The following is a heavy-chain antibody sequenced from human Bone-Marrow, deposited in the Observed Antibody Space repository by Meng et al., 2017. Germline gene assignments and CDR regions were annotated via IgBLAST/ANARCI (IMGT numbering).Heavy chain of an antibody. CDR3: ARDEDISAAGKLFGDY. Sequence: QGELGQSGAEVKKPGASVKVSCKPSGYNFPDYWLHWVRRAPGQGLEWMGRIDPKSGDTHYAQRFQGRVTMTGDTSISTAYMELSGLRSDDTAMYYCARDEDISAAGKLFGDYWGQGTLVTVFS. CDR2: IDPKSGDT. J-gene: IGHJ4*02. V-gene: IGHV1-2*06. D-gene: IGHD6-13*01. CDR1: GYNFPDYW.